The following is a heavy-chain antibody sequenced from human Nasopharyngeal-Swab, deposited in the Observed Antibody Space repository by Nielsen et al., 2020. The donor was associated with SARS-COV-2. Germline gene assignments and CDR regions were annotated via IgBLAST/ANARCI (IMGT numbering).Heavy chain of an antibody. CDR1: GFTFSAYA. V-gene: IGHV3-48*03. J-gene: IGHJ2*01. Sequence: GESLKISCAASGFTFSAYAMNWVRQAPGKGLEWVSYISSTGSTKNYADSVKGRVTISRDNAKNSLYLQMNSLRAEDTAVYYCARDGNLRTVRYFDLWGRGSLVTVSS. CDR2: ISSTGSTK. CDR3: ARDGNLRTVRYFDL. D-gene: IGHD4-17*01.